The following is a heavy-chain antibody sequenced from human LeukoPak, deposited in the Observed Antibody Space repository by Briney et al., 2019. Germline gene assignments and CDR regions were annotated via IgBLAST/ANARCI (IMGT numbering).Heavy chain of an antibody. J-gene: IGHJ4*02. CDR3: ARDRRYCSGGSCYSFWDY. CDR1: GYTFTSYD. Sequence: ASVKVSCKASGYTFTSYDINWVRQATGQGLEWMGWMNPNSGNTGYAQKFQGRVTITRNTSISTAYMELSSLRSEDTAVYYCARDRRYCSGGSCYSFWDYWGQGTLVTVSS. CDR2: MNPNSGNT. D-gene: IGHD2-15*01. V-gene: IGHV1-8*03.